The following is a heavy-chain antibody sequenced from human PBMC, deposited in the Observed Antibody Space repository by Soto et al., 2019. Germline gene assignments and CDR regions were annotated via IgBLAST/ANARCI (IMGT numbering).Heavy chain of an antibody. V-gene: IGHV4-59*01. CDR1: GGSISSYY. CDR3: ARFIAVAGTLNYYYYGMDV. Sequence: SETLSLTCTVSGGSISSYYWSWIRQPPGKGLEWIGYIYYSGSTNYNPSLKSRVTISVDTSKNQFSLKLSSVTAADTAVYYCARFIAVAGTLNYYYYGMDVWGQGTTVTVSS. J-gene: IGHJ6*02. D-gene: IGHD6-19*01. CDR2: IYYSGST.